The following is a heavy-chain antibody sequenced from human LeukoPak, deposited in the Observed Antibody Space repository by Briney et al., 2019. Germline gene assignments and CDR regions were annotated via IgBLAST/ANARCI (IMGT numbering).Heavy chain of an antibody. V-gene: IGHV3-7*04. Sequence: LSGGSVRLLCAASGFIFSNYWMSWVRQARGRGLEWLAPIKRDGGQKYYVDSVRGRFTISRDNAENSLFLQVNSLRAEDTAVYYCARAGLGYIYGYRYFYYAMDVWGQGITVTVSS. CDR2: IKRDGGQK. J-gene: IGHJ6*02. CDR3: ARAGLGYIYGYRYFYYAMDV. D-gene: IGHD5-18*01. CDR1: GFIFSNYW.